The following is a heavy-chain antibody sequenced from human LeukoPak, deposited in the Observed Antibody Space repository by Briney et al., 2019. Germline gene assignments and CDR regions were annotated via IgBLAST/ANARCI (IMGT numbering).Heavy chain of an antibody. CDR1: GGSISSYY. CDR2: IYYSGST. CDR3: ARPAGDSDAFDI. Sequence: SETLSLTCTVSGGSISSYYWSWIRQPPGKGLEWIGYIYYSGSTNYNPSLKSRVTISVDTSKNQFSLKLSSVTAADTAVYYCARPAGDSDAFDIWGQGTMVTVSS. D-gene: IGHD4-17*01. V-gene: IGHV4-59*08. J-gene: IGHJ3*02.